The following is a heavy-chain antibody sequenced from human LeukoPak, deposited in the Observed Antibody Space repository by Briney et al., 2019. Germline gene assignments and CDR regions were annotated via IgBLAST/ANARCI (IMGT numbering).Heavy chain of an antibody. CDR2: ISWNSGSI. J-gene: IGHJ6*02. CDR1: GFTFDDYA. Sequence: GGSLRLSCAASGFTFDDYAMHWVRQAPGKGLEWVSGISWNSGSIGYADSVKGRFTVSRDNAKNSLYLQMNSLRAEDTALYYCAKDTRLYYYYGTDVWGQGTTVTVSS. V-gene: IGHV3-9*01. CDR3: AKDTRLYYYYGTDV.